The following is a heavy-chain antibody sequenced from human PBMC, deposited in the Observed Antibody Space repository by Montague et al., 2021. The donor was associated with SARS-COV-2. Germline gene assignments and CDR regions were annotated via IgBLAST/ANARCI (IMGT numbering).Heavy chain of an antibody. CDR1: GSTFSSYA. D-gene: IGHD1-26*01. Sequence: SLRLSCAASGSTFSSYAMHWVRQAPGKGLEWVAVISYDGSNKYYAGSVKGRFTISRDNSKNTLYLQMNSLRAEDTAVYYCARGASGSYYSAFDYWGQGTLVTVSS. V-gene: IGHV3-30-3*01. J-gene: IGHJ4*02. CDR3: ARGASGSYYSAFDY. CDR2: ISYDGSNK.